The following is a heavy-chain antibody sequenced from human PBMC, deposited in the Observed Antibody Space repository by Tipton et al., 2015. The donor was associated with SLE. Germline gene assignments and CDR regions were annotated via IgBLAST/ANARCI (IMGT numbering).Heavy chain of an antibody. CDR1: GGSVSGHY. CDR3: ARGVAGFKSFDY. V-gene: IGHV4-34*01. D-gene: IGHD6-19*01. Sequence: TLSLTCAVYGGSVSGHYWSWIRQPPGKGLEWIGEINHSGHTNYNPSLKSRVTISVDTSKNQFSLKLSSVTAADTAVYYCARGVAGFKSFDYWGQGTLVTVSS. J-gene: IGHJ4*02. CDR2: INHSGHT.